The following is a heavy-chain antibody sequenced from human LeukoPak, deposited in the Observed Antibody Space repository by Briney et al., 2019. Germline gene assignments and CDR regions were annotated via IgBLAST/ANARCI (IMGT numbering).Heavy chain of an antibody. Sequence: GGSLRLSCAASGFTFSSYAMSWVRQAPGKGLERVSRISNNGGSTYYTDSVKGRFTISRDNSKNTLSLQMNSLRAEDTAVYYCAKIGRHYYGSALKGAFDIWGQGTMVTVSS. CDR3: AKIGRHYYGSALKGAFDI. CDR2: ISNNGGST. CDR1: GFTFSSYA. J-gene: IGHJ3*02. V-gene: IGHV3-23*01. D-gene: IGHD3-10*01.